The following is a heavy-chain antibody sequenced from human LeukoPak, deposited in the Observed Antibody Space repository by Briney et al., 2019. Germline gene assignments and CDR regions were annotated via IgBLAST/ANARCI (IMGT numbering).Heavy chain of an antibody. Sequence: ASVKVSCKASGYIFTAYYMHWVRQAPGQGLEWMGWINPDSGGTNYAQKFQGRVTMTTDTSINTAYMELGRLRSDDTAVYYCARSTVNTMIVVVIDDYWGQGTLVTVSS. V-gene: IGHV1-2*02. CDR2: INPDSGGT. CDR1: GYIFTAYY. D-gene: IGHD3-22*01. J-gene: IGHJ4*02. CDR3: ARSTVNTMIVVVIDDY.